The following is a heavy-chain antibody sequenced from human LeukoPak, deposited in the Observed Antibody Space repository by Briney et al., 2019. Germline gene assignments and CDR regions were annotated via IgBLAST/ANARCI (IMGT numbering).Heavy chain of an antibody. CDR2: INHSGST. D-gene: IGHD6-6*01. J-gene: IGHJ4*02. CDR3: ARGLGIAARPFDY. CDR1: GGSFSGYC. V-gene: IGHV4-34*01. Sequence: NPSETLSLTCAVYGGSFSGYCWSWIRQPPGKGLEWIGEINHSGSTNYNPSLKSRVTISVDTSKNQFSLKLSSVTAADTAVYYCARGLGIAARPFDYWGQGTLVTVSS.